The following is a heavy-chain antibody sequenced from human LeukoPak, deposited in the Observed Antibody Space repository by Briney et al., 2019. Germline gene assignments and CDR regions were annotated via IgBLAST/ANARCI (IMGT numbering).Heavy chain of an antibody. Sequence: SETLSLTCTVSGGSISPYYWSWIRQTPGKGLEWIGYILYSGTTTNYNPSLKSRVTISVDTSKNQFSLKLSSVTAADTAVYYCARVGGWNDLVYWGQGTLVTVSS. J-gene: IGHJ4*02. CDR1: GGSISPYY. CDR2: ILYSGTTT. CDR3: ARVGGWNDLVY. V-gene: IGHV4-59*01. D-gene: IGHD1-1*01.